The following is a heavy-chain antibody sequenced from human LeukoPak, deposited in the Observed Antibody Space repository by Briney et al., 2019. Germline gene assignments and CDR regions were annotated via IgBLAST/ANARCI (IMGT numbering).Heavy chain of an antibody. D-gene: IGHD3-9*01. Sequence: SETLSLTCTVSGGSISSYYWSWIRQLPGTGLEWIGSHYYSGSTYYKPSLKSRVTISVDTSKNQFSLKLRSVTAADTAVYYCARHRAGYHIDSWGQGTLLTVSS. CDR3: ARHRAGYHIDS. V-gene: IGHV4-59*08. CDR2: HYYSGST. CDR1: GGSISSYY. J-gene: IGHJ4*02.